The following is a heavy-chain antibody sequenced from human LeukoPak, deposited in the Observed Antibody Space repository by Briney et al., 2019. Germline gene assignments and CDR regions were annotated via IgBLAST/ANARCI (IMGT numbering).Heavy chain of an antibody. Sequence: GESLKISCKGSGYSFTSYWIGWVRQMPGKGLEWMGIIYPGDSDTRYSPSFQGQVTISADKSISTAHLQWSSLKASDTAMYYCARLSGSYYSYYYYGMDVWGQRTTVTVSS. CDR3: ARLSGSYYSYYYYGMDV. J-gene: IGHJ6*02. CDR2: IYPGDSDT. CDR1: GYSFTSYW. D-gene: IGHD1-26*01. V-gene: IGHV5-51*01.